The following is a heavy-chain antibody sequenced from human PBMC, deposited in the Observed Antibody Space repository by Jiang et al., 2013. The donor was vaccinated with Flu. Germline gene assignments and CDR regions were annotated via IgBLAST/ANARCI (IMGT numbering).Heavy chain of an antibody. J-gene: IGHJ2*01. CDR2: IIPIFGTA. V-gene: IGHV1-69*01. Sequence: GAEVKKPGSSVKVSCKASGGTFSSYAISWVRQAPGQGLEWMGGIIPIFGTANYAQKFQGRVTITADESTSTAYMELSSLRSEDTAVYYCASLFGSHYYDSSGYPDWYFDLWGRGTLVTVSS. CDR3: ASLFGSHYYDSSGYPDWYFDL. D-gene: IGHD3-22*01. CDR1: GGTFSSYA.